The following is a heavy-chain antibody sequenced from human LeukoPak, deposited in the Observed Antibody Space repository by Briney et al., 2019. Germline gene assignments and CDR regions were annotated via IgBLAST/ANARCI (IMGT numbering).Heavy chain of an antibody. D-gene: IGHD6-19*01. CDR3: ARSPYSSGWSQFDY. V-gene: IGHV3-21*01. J-gene: IGHJ4*02. Sequence: GGSLRLSCAASGFTFSSYGMHWVRQAPGKGLEWVSSISCSSSYIYYADSVKGRFTISRDNAKNSLYLQMNSLRAEDTAVYYCARSPYSSGWSQFDYWGQGTLVTVSS. CDR1: GFTFSSYG. CDR2: ISCSSSYI.